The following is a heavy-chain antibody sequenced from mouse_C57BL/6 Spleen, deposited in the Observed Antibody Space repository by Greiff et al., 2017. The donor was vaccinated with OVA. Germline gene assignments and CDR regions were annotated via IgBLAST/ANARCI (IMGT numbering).Heavy chain of an antibody. J-gene: IGHJ4*01. Sequence: VQLVESGAELVRPGTSVKVSCKASGYAFTNYLIEWVKQRPGQGLEWIGVINPGSGGTNYNEKFKGKATLTADKSSSTAYMQLSSLTSEDSAVYFCARWFGAMDYWGQGTSVTVSS. CDR3: ARWFGAMDY. D-gene: IGHD2-2*01. CDR1: GYAFTNYL. CDR2: INPGSGGT. V-gene: IGHV1-54*01.